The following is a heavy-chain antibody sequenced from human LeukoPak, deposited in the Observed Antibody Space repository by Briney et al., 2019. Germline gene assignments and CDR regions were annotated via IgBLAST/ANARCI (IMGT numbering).Heavy chain of an antibody. D-gene: IGHD3-22*01. CDR2: ISGSGGST. Sequence: GGSLRLSCAASGFTISSYAMSWVRQAPGKGLEWVSAISGSGGSTYYADAVKGRFTISRDNSKNTLYLQMNSLRAEDTAVYYCAKDYYDSSGYSYYFDYWGQGTLVTVSS. V-gene: IGHV3-23*01. CDR3: AKDYYDSSGYSYYFDY. J-gene: IGHJ4*02. CDR1: GFTISSYA.